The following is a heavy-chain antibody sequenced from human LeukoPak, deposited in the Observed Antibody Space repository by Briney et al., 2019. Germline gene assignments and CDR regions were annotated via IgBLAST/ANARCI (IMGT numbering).Heavy chain of an antibody. Sequence: GGSLRLSCVASGFTFNTYGMNWVLQAPSKGLEWVAVISHHGSNKFYADSVKGRFTISRDNSNNMVYLQMNGLRAEDTAVYYCAKDFGFQLWSTRGVFDIWGQGTMVTVSS. D-gene: IGHD3-10*01. V-gene: IGHV3-30*18. CDR3: AKDFGFQLWSTRGVFDI. CDR1: GFTFNTYG. J-gene: IGHJ3*02. CDR2: ISHHGSNK.